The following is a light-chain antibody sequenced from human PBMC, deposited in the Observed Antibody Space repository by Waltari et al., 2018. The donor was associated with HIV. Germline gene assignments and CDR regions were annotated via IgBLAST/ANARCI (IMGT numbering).Light chain of an antibody. Sequence: SVLTQPPSASETTGQRVTISCSGSSSNIGSNYVYWYQHLPGTAHKLRIYRNNQRPSGVPDRFSCSKSGTSASLAISGLRSEDEADYYCAAWGDSLTSFVFGTGTKVTVL. CDR1: SSNIGSNY. CDR3: AAWGDSLTSFV. V-gene: IGLV1-47*01. CDR2: RNN. J-gene: IGLJ1*01.